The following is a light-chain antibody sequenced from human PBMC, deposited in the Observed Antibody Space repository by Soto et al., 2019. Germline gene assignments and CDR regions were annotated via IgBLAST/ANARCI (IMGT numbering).Light chain of an antibody. V-gene: IGKV3-11*01. CDR2: DAS. J-gene: IGKJ4*01. CDR3: QQRSNWPPT. Sequence: EIVLTQSPATLSLSPGERATLSCRASQRVSSYLAWYQQKPGQAPRLLIYDASNRAPGIPARFSGSGSGTGFTLTIISLEPEDFGVYYCQQRSNWPPTFGGGTKVEIK. CDR1: QRVSSY.